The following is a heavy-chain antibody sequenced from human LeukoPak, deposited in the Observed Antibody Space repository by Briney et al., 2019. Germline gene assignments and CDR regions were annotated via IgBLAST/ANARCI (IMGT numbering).Heavy chain of an antibody. CDR1: GFTFSSYA. CDR3: ARGFDYYDSSGHPGFDY. D-gene: IGHD3-22*01. V-gene: IGHV3-30*04. Sequence: PGGSLRLSCAASGFTFSSYAIHWVRQAPGKGLEWVAVISYDGSNKYYADSVKGRFTISRDNSKNTLYLQMNSLRAEDTAVYYCARGFDYYDSSGHPGFDYWGQGTLVTVSS. J-gene: IGHJ4*02. CDR2: ISYDGSNK.